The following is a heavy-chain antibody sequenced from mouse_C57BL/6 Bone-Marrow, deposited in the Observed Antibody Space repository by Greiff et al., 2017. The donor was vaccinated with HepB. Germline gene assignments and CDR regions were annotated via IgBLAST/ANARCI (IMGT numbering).Heavy chain of an antibody. CDR3: ARRGGTRSRDYFDY. Sequence: VQLQESGAELARPGASVKLSCKASGYTFTSYGISWVKQRTGQGLEWIGEIYPRSGNTYYNEKFKGKATLTADKSSSTAYMELRSLTSEDSAVYFCARRGGTRSRDYFDYWGQGTTLTVSS. D-gene: IGHD1-1*01. CDR1: GYTFTSYG. V-gene: IGHV1-81*01. CDR2: IYPRSGNT. J-gene: IGHJ2*01.